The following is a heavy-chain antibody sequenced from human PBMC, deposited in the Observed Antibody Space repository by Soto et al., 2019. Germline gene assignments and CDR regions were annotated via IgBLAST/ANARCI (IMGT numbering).Heavy chain of an antibody. J-gene: IGHJ6*02. D-gene: IGHD3-10*01. CDR2: INPNSGGT. CDR1: GYTFTGYY. V-gene: IGHV1-2*04. CDR3: ARGGSLWFGELSAYYNGMDV. Sequence: ASVKVSCKASGYTFTGYYMHWVRQAPGQGLEWMGWINPNSGGTNYAQKFQGWVTMTRDTSISTAYMELSRLRSDDTAVYYCARGGSLWFGELSAYYNGMDVWGQAPTVTVP.